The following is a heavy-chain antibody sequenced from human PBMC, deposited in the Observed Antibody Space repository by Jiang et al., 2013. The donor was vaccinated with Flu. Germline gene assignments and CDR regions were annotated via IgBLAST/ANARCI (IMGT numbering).Heavy chain of an antibody. CDR1: GFTFSDYW. D-gene: IGHD2-2*03. J-gene: IGHJ4*02. CDR3: ARGKMDISETFDY. Sequence: VQLVESGGGLVQPGGPLRLSCVVSGFTFSDYWMHWVRQAPGKGPVWVSRVDFYGTNTIYAGSVKGRFTISRDNAKNTLYLQMNSLRAEDTAVYYCARGKMDISETFDYWGQGTLVTVSS. V-gene: IGHV3-74*01. CDR2: VDFYGTNT.